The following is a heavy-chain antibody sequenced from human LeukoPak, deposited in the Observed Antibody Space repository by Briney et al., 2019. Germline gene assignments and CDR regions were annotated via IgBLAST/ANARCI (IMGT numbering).Heavy chain of an antibody. CDR3: ARHRGGRVTTVVVPWYFDL. Sequence: GESLQISCQGSGYSFTSYWIGWVRQMPGKGLEWMGIIYPGDSDTRYSPSFQGQVTISADKSISTAYLQWSSLKASDTAMYYCARHRGGRVTTVVVPWYFDLWGRGTLVTVSS. CDR1: GYSFTSYW. CDR2: IYPGDSDT. D-gene: IGHD4-23*01. J-gene: IGHJ2*01. V-gene: IGHV5-51*01.